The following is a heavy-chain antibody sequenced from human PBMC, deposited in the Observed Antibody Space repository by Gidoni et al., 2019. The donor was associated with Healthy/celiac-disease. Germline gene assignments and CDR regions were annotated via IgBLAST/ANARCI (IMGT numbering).Heavy chain of an antibody. CDR2: IYWDDDK. D-gene: IGHD6-19*01. Sequence: QITLKESVPTLVKPTQTLTLTCTFYGLSLINSRVGVGWIRQHPGKALEWLALIYWDDDKRYSQSLKSRRTINKDTSKNQVVLTMTNMDPVDTATYYCAHRRSYSSGPGSYFDYWGQGTLVTVSS. CDR3: AHRRSYSSGPGSYFDY. CDR1: GLSLINSRVG. V-gene: IGHV2-5*02. J-gene: IGHJ4*02.